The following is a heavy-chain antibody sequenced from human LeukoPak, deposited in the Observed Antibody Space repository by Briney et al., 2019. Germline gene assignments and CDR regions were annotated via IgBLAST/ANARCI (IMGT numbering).Heavy chain of an antibody. CDR3: ARDRDWFDP. CDR2: IYCSGST. Sequence: SETLSLTCTVSGGSISSYYWSWIRQPPGKGLEWIGYIYCSGSTNYNPSLKSRVTISVDTSKNQFSLKLSSVTAADTAVYYCARDRDWFDPWGQGTLVTVSS. CDR1: GGSISSYY. J-gene: IGHJ5*02. V-gene: IGHV4-59*12.